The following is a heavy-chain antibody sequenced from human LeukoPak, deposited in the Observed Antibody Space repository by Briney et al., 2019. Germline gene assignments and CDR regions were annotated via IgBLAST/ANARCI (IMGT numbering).Heavy chain of an antibody. CDR2: ISYDGSNK. CDR3: AKAPVTTCSGAYCYPFDY. Sequence: GGSLRLSCAASGFTFSSYAMDWVRQAPGKGLEWVAVISYDGSNKYYADSVKGRFTISRDNSKNTLYLQMNSLRAGDAAVYYCAKAPVTTCSGAYCYPFDYWSQGTLVTVSS. J-gene: IGHJ4*02. CDR1: GFTFSSYA. D-gene: IGHD2-15*01. V-gene: IGHV3-30*04.